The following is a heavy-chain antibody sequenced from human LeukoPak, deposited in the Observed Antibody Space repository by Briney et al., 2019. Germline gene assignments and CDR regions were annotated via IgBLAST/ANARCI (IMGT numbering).Heavy chain of an antibody. V-gene: IGHV4-31*03. Sequence: SETLSLTCTVSRGSISRGGYYWSWIRQHPGKGLEWIGYIYYSGSTYYNPSLKSRVTMSVDTSENQFSLKLSSVTAADTAVYYCATTVGSYSDYWSQGTLVTVSS. CDR3: ATTVGSYSDY. CDR2: IYYSGST. J-gene: IGHJ4*02. D-gene: IGHD3-16*01. CDR1: RGSISRGGYY.